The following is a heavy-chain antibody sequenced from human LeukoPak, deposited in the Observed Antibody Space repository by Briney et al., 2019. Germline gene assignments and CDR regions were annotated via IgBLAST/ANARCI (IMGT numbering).Heavy chain of an antibody. Sequence: GGSLRLSCVASGITFSRYSMNWVRQAPGKGLEWVSYISSFSGTINYADSVKGRFTIPRDNAKNSLYLQMNSLRAEDTAVYYCARDLMGSSTAFFFYWGQGTLVTVSS. CDR2: ISSFSGTI. V-gene: IGHV3-48*01. D-gene: IGHD3-3*02. J-gene: IGHJ4*02. CDR3: ARDLMGSSTAFFFY. CDR1: GITFSRYS.